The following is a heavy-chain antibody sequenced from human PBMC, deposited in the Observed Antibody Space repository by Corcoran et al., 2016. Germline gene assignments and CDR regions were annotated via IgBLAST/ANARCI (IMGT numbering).Heavy chain of an antibody. V-gene: IGHV3-21*01. CDR3: ARGQYCSGGSCYFEY. CDR2: ISSSSSYI. J-gene: IGHJ4*02. CDR1: GFTFSSYS. D-gene: IGHD2-15*01. Sequence: EVQLVESGGGLVKPGGSLRLSCAASGFTFSSYSMNWVRQAPGKGLEWVSSISSSSSYIYYADSVKGRFTISRDNAKNSLYLQMNSLRAEDTVVYYCARGQYCSGGSCYFEYWGQGTLVTVSS.